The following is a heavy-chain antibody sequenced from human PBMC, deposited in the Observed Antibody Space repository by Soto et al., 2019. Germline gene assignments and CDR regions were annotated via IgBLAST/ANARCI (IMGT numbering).Heavy chain of an antibody. J-gene: IGHJ4*02. CDR1: GASFSEYY. D-gene: IGHD3-16*01. Sequence: QVHLQQWGAGLLKPSETLSLSCTVSGASFSEYYWSWSRHPPGKGLEWIGETNHRGVTHYNRSLKIRVTISVETSKNQFSLRLSSVTAADTGVYYCARFGRMGVDHWGQGTLVIVSS. CDR2: TNHRGVT. CDR3: ARFGRMGVDH. V-gene: IGHV4-34*01.